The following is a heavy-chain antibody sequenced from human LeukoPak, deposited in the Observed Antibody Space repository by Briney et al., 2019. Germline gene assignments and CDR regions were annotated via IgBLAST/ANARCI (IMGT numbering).Heavy chain of an antibody. CDR3: AKASSASRGYFDY. Sequence: PGGSLRLSCAASGFTFDDYAMHWVRHAPGKGLEGVSGISWNSGSIVSADSVKGRFTISRVNAKISLYLQLNSLRAEDMALYYCAKASSASRGYFDYWGKGTLVTVSS. CDR1: GFTFDDYA. D-gene: IGHD2-15*01. CDR2: ISWNSGSI. V-gene: IGHV3-9*03. J-gene: IGHJ4*02.